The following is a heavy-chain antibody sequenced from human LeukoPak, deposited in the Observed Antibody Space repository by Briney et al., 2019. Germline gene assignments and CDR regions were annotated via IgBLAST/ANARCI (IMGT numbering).Heavy chain of an antibody. V-gene: IGHV4-39*01. CDR2: IYYSGST. CDR3: ARLGTVRGPVGY. Sequence: GSLRLSCAASGFNLSSYVMTWIRQPPGKGLEWIGSIYYSGSTYYNPSLKSRVTISVDTSKSQFSLKLSSVTAADTAVYYCARLGTVRGPVGYWGQGTLVTVSS. J-gene: IGHJ4*02. CDR1: GFNLSSYV. D-gene: IGHD3-10*01.